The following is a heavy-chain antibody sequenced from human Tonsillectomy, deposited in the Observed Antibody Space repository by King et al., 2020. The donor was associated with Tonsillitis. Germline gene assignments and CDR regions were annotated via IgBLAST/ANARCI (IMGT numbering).Heavy chain of an antibody. CDR2: ISGSGGTT. CDR1: GFNFRSYA. V-gene: IGHV3-23*04. J-gene: IGHJ4*02. CDR3: ARHLGQQLGPFDY. Sequence: VQLVESGGGLVQPGGSLRLSCAASGFNFRSYAMNWVRQAPGKGLEWVSSISGSGGTTDYADSVKGRFTISRDNSKNTLYLQMNSLRAEDTAIYYCARHLGQQLGPFDYWGQGTLVTVSS. D-gene: IGHD6-13*01.